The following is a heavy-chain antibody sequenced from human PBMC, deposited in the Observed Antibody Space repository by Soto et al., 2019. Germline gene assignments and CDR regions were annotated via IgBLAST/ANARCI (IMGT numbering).Heavy chain of an antibody. CDR3: ARQKDPCCGGDCYSPVDY. J-gene: IGHJ4*02. CDR1: GYTFVNFA. V-gene: IGHV1-3*01. Sequence: ASVKVSCKASGYTFVNFAIHWVRQAPGQRPEWMGWMNAGNGHTKYSQKFQGRVTIIRDTSATTAFMELSSLKSEDTAVYYCARQKDPCCGGDCYSPVDYWGQGTLVTVS. CDR2: MNAGNGHT. D-gene: IGHD2-21*02.